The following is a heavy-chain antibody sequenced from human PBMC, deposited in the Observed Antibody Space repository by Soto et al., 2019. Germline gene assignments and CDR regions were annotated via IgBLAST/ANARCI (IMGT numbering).Heavy chain of an antibody. CDR2: IYYSGST. J-gene: IGHJ6*02. CDR3: ARVGTSYARRGLDV. D-gene: IGHD7-27*01. V-gene: IGHV4-31*03. Sequence: TLSLTCNVSGCAIDSGGYYWCWIRQHPGKGLEWIGYIYYSGSTYYNPSLKSRVSISIDTSKNQFSLELISVTAADTAVYYCARVGTSYARRGLDVWGQGNTVTVSS. CDR1: GCAIDSGGYY.